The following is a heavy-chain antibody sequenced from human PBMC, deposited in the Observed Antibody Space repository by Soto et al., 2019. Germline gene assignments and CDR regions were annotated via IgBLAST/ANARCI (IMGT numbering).Heavy chain of an antibody. J-gene: IGHJ3*02. Sequence: GGSLRLSCVASGFIFSRYWMSWVRQAPGKGLEWVALIKFDGIEKYSVDSVKGRFTISRDNAKNSLYLQMNSLSDADTALYYCERGLVNTPHNYIFGSWGRGTTVTVSS. V-gene: IGHV3-7*01. CDR2: IKFDGIEK. CDR1: GFIFSRYW. D-gene: IGHD4-17*01. CDR3: ERGLVNTPHNYIFGS.